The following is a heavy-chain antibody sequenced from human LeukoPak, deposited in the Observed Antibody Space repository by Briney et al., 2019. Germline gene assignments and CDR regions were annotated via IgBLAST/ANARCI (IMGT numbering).Heavy chain of an antibody. CDR2: IYYSGST. CDR3: ARTNTVTTTPIDY. Sequence: SETLSLTCTVSGGSISSSSYYWGWIRQPPGKGLEWIGSIYYSGSTYYNPSLKSRVTISVDTSKNQFSLKLSSVTAADTAVYYCARTNTVTTTPIDYWGQGTLVTVSS. CDR1: GGSISSSSYY. D-gene: IGHD4-17*01. V-gene: IGHV4-39*01. J-gene: IGHJ4*02.